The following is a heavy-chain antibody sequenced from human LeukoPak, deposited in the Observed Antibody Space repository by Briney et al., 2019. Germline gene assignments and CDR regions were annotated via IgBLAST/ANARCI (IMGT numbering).Heavy chain of an antibody. V-gene: IGHV1-18*01. Sequence: ASVKVSCKASGYTFTSYGISWVRQTPGQGLEWMGWISAYNGNTNYAQKLQGRVTMTRDTSISTAYMELSRLRSDDTAVYYCARDLNYGSGSYGLDIWGQGTMVTVSS. J-gene: IGHJ3*02. CDR3: ARDLNYGSGSYGLDI. D-gene: IGHD3-10*01. CDR2: ISAYNGNT. CDR1: GYTFTSYG.